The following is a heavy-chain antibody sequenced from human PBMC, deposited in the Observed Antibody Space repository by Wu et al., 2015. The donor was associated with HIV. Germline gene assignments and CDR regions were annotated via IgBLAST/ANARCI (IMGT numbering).Heavy chain of an antibody. J-gene: IGHJ4*02. Sequence: VQLVQSGAEVKKPGATVKISCKVSGYTFTDYYMHWVRQAPGQGLEWMGIINPSGGSTSYAQKFQGRVTMTRDTSTSTVYMELSSLRSEDTAVYYCASSTGSYYSLTQVWGQGTLVTVSS. CDR3: ASSTGSYYSLTQV. V-gene: IGHV1-46*03. CDR2: INPSGGST. CDR1: GYTFTDYY. D-gene: IGHD1-26*01.